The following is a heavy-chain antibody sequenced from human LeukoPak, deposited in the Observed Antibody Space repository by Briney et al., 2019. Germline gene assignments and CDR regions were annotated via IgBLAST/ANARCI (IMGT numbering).Heavy chain of an antibody. J-gene: IGHJ5*02. V-gene: IGHV1-2*02. D-gene: IGHD3-10*01. CDR2: INPNSGGT. CDR3: ARGMYYYGSGSYYMFDP. Sequence: GASVKVSCKTSGYTFTGYYMHWVRQAPGQGLEWMGWINPNSGGTNYAQKFHGRVTMTTDTSTSTAYMELRSLRSDDTAVYYCARGMYYYGSGSYYMFDPWGQGTLVTVSS. CDR1: GYTFTGYY.